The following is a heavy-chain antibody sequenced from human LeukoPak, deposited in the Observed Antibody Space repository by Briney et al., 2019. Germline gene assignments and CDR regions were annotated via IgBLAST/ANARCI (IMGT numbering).Heavy chain of an antibody. D-gene: IGHD4/OR15-4a*01. J-gene: IGHJ5*02. CDR1: GGTFSSLA. V-gene: IGHV1-69*04. CDR3: ARGPRHGAFDP. Sequence: ASVKVSCKASGGTFSSLAVSWVRQAPGQGLEWMGRIIPIVDITHYAQQFQSRLTITAGKYSDTAYMELNSLRPEDTAVYYCARGPRHGAFDPWGQGTLVTVSS. CDR2: IIPIVDIT.